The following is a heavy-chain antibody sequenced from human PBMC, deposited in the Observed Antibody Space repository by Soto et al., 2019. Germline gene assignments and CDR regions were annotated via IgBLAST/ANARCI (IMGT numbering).Heavy chain of an antibody. CDR2: ISPDGRTT. V-gene: IGHV3-74*01. Sequence: GGSLRLSCAASGFSVSHYGMHWVRQAPGKGLVWVSRISPDGRTTTYADSVKGRFTISRDNAKSTLYLQMNSLTVEDGAVYYCADSWLPTSYWGPGTLVTVSS. CDR3: ADSWLPTSY. CDR1: GFSVSHYG. J-gene: IGHJ4*02. D-gene: IGHD3-10*01.